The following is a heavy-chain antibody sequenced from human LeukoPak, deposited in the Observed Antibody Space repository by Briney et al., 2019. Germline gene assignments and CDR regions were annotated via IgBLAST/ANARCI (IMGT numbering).Heavy chain of an antibody. V-gene: IGHV4-34*01. CDR2: VNHSGYT. D-gene: IGHD4-17*01. CDR1: GTSFSSYY. CDR3: ARMTTGHDY. Sequence: SETLSLTCGVYGTSFSSYYWSWIRQTPGKGLEWIGEVNHSGYTNMNPSLKSRVTISVDTSKTQFSLMLTSVTAADTAVYFCARMTTGHDYWGQGTLVTVSS. J-gene: IGHJ4*02.